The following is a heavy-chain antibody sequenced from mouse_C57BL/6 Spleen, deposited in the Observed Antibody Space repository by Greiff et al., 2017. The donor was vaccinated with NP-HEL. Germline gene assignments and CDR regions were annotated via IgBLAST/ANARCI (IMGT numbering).Heavy chain of an antibody. D-gene: IGHD1-1*01. CDR3: ARDRITTVVAVAY. Sequence: ESGPGLVKPSQSLSLTCSVTGYSITSGYYWNWIRQFPGNKLEWMGYISYDGSNNYNPSLKNRISITRDTSKNQFFLKLNSVTTEDTATYYCARDRITTVVAVAYWGQGTLVTVSA. CDR2: ISYDGSN. V-gene: IGHV3-6*01. CDR1: GYSITSGYY. J-gene: IGHJ3*01.